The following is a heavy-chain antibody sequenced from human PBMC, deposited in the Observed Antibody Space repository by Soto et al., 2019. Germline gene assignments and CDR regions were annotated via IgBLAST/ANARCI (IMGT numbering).Heavy chain of an antibody. Sequence: EVQLLESGGGLVQPGGSLRLSCVVSGFDFSNYAMSWVRQAPGKGLEWVSTTTASGSTTYYADSVKGRFTISRDNSKNTLYLQMNSLRVDDTALYYRAKMGERGIAVAGANWFGPWGRGTLVTVSS. V-gene: IGHV3-23*01. D-gene: IGHD6-19*01. J-gene: IGHJ5*02. CDR2: TTASGSTT. CDR1: GFDFSNYA. CDR3: AKMGERGIAVAGANWFGP.